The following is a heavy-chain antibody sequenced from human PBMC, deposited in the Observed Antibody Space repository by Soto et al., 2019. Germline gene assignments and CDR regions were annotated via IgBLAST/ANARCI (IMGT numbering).Heavy chain of an antibody. V-gene: IGHV3-13*05. Sequence: EVQLVESGGGLVQPGGSLRLSCAASGFTFSSYDMHWVRQATGKGLEWVSAIGTAGDPYYPGSVKGRFTISRENAKNSLYLQMNSLRPGDTAVYYCARGAPHCSSTSCYYGMDVWGQGTTVTVSS. CDR3: ARGAPHCSSTSCYYGMDV. D-gene: IGHD2-2*01. CDR1: GFTFSSYD. J-gene: IGHJ6*02. CDR2: IGTAGDP.